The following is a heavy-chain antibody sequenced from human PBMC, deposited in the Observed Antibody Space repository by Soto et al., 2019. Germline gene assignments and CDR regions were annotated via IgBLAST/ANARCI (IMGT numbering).Heavy chain of an antibody. CDR1: GFTVSSNY. CDR3: ARLYTDNYYYYYGMDV. Sequence: PGGSLRLSCVVSGFTVSSNYMSWVRQAPGKGLEWVSVIYSGGSTYYADSVKGRFTISRDNSKNTLYLQMNSLRAEDTAVYYCARLYTDNYYYYYGMDVWGQGTTVTVSS. D-gene: IGHD2-2*02. J-gene: IGHJ6*02. CDR2: IYSGGST. V-gene: IGHV3-53*01.